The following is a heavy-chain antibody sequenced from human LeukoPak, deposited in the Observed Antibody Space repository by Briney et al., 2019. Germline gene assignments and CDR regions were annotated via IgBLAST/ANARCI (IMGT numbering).Heavy chain of an antibody. CDR1: GFTFDDYA. V-gene: IGHV3-9*01. CDR3: GPYCTNGVCLGY. Sequence: GGSLRLSCAASGFTFDDYAMHWVRQAPGKGLEWVSGISWNSGSIGYADSVKGRFTISRDNAKNSLYLQMNSLRAEDTAVYYCGPYCTNGVCLGYWGQGTLVTVSS. CDR2: ISWNSGSI. J-gene: IGHJ4*02. D-gene: IGHD2-8*01.